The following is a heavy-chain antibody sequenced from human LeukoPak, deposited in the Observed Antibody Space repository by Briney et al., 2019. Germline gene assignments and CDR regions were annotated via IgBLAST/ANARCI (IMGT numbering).Heavy chain of an antibody. CDR3: AREGIYDSSGIYAFDI. D-gene: IGHD3-22*01. V-gene: IGHV3-7*01. CDR1: GFTFSSYW. CDR2: IKQDGSEK. J-gene: IGHJ3*02. Sequence: GGSLRLSCAASGFTFSSYWMSWVRQAPGKGLEWVANIKQDGSEKYYVDSVKGRFTISRDNAKNSMDLQMNSLRAEDTAVYYCAREGIYDSSGIYAFDIWGQGTMVTVSS.